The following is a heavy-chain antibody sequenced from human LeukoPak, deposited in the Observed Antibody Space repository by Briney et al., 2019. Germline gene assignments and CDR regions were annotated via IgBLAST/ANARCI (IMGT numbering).Heavy chain of an antibody. J-gene: IGHJ2*01. D-gene: IGHD3-16*02. Sequence: PSETLSLPCLHSRAIIKQEFWKWFRQPPGKGLEWIGYVHSSGSTNYNPSLKSLVTISIHTSKSQFSLNLSSVTAADPAQSYFMRHPSLSPCYFLRCGRGTLVTVSS. V-gene: IGHV4-59*08. CDR2: VHSSGST. CDR3: MRHPSLSPCYFLR. CDR1: RAIIKQEF.